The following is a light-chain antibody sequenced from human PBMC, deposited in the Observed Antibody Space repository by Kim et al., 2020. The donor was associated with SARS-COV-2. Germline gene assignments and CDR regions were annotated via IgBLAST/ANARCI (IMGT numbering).Light chain of an antibody. V-gene: IGLV4-60*03. CDR1: SGHSSYI. CDR2: LEGSGSY. J-gene: IGLJ3*02. CDR3: ETWNSNTRV. Sequence: SVKLTCTLSSGHSSYIIAWHQQQPGKAPRYLMKLEGSGSYNKGSGVPDRFSGSSSGADRYLTISNLQSEDEADYYCETWNSNTRVFGGGTKLTVL.